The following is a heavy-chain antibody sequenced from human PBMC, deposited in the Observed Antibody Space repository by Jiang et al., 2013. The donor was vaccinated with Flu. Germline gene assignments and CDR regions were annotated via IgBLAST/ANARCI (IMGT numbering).Heavy chain of an antibody. V-gene: IGHV3-21*01. Sequence: VQLLESGGGLVKPGGSLRLSCAASGFTFSSYSMNWVRQAPGKGLEWVSSISSSSSYIYYADSVKGRFTISRDNAKNSLYLQMNSLRAEDTAVYYCARDTNYYGSGICWFDPWGQGTLVTVSS. J-gene: IGHJ5*02. CDR3: ARDTNYYGSGICWFDP. D-gene: IGHD3-10*01. CDR2: ISSSSSYI. CDR1: GFTFSSYS.